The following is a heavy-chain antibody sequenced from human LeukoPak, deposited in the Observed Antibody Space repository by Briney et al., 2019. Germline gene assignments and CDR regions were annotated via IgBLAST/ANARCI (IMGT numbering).Heavy chain of an antibody. CDR2: IYYSGST. CDR1: GGSISSYY. V-gene: IGHV4-59*08. J-gene: IGHJ6*02. CDR3: ARHSQTYYYGMDV. Sequence: SETLSLTCTVSGGSISSYYWSWIRQPPGKGLEWIGYIYYSGSTNYNPSLKSRVTISVDTSKNQFSLKLSSVTAADTAVYYCARHSQTYYYGMDVWGQGTTVTVSS.